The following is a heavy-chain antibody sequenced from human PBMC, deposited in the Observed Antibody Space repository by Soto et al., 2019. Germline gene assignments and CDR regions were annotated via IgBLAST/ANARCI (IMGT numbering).Heavy chain of an antibody. CDR3: ARDIQSVGPRANDAFDV. CDR2: ISAHTGSS. V-gene: IGHV1-18*01. J-gene: IGHJ3*01. CDR1: GYTFTSSG. D-gene: IGHD5-18*01. Sequence: QVQLVQSGAEVKKPGASVKVSCKASGYTFTSSGMSWVRQAPGQGLEWMGWISAHTGSSEYAQRFQGRVTMTTDRSTSIAYLELSGLENEDTALYFCARDIQSVGPRANDAFDVWGQGTMITVSS.